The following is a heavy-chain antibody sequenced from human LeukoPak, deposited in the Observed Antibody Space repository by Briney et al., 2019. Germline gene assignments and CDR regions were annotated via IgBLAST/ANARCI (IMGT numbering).Heavy chain of an antibody. Sequence: SETLSLTCAVSDYSISSGNYWGWIRPTPGTGLEWIGRVYHSGRTHYSLSHKRLDTLPIHTSENQVSLKLRSVSAADTYVYFCSRNDSSGYFDYWGQGTLVTVSS. CDR1: DYSISSGNY. D-gene: IGHD3-22*01. J-gene: IGHJ4*02. V-gene: IGHV4-38-2*01. CDR3: SRNDSSGYFDY. CDR2: VYHSGRT.